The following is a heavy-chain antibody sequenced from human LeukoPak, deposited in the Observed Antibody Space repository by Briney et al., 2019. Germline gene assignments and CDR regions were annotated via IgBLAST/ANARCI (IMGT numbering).Heavy chain of an antibody. CDR1: GFIFDTYG. V-gene: IGHV3-30*18. CDR3: AKEKAIGTINYGLDV. Sequence: GRSLRLSCAASGFIFDTYGMLWVCQAPGKGLEWVAVIAYDGSNQYHADSVKGRFTISRDNSKNTLYLQMNSLRGEDTAVYYCAKEKAIGTINYGLDVWGQGTTVTVSS. D-gene: IGHD1-1*01. CDR2: IAYDGSNQ. J-gene: IGHJ6*02.